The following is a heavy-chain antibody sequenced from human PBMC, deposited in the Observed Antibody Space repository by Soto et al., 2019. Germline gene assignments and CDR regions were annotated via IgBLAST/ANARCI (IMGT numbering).Heavy chain of an antibody. CDR2: ISGSGGST. CDR3: AKDGDYDILTGYRFDY. Sequence: PGGSLRLSCAASGFTFSSYAMSWVRQAPGEGLEWVSAISGSGGSTYYADSVKGRFTISRDNSKNTLYLQMNSLRAEDTAVYYCAKDGDYDILTGYRFDYWGQGTLVTVSS. J-gene: IGHJ4*02. V-gene: IGHV3-23*01. D-gene: IGHD3-9*01. CDR1: GFTFSSYA.